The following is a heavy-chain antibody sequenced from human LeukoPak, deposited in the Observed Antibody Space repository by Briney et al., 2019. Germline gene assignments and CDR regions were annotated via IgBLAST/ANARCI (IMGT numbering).Heavy chain of an antibody. CDR2: ISNDGSNK. V-gene: IGHV3-30*04. Sequence: GRSLRLSCAASGFTFSSYAMHWVRQAPGKGLEWVAVISNDGSNKYYADSVKGRFTISRDNSKNTLYLQMNSLRAEDTAVYYCARIPMVRGRNYFDYWGQGTLVTVSS. CDR1: GFTFSSYA. D-gene: IGHD3-10*01. J-gene: IGHJ4*02. CDR3: ARIPMVRGRNYFDY.